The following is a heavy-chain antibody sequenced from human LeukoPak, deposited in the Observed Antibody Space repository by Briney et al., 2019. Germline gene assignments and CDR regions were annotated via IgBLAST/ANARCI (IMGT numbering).Heavy chain of an antibody. CDR2: INPSGGST. D-gene: IGHD1-26*01. CDR1: GYTFTSHY. Sequence: ASVEVSCKASGYTFTSHYMHWVRQAPGQGLEWMGIINPSGGSTSYAQKFQGRVSMTRDTSTSTVYMELSSLRSEDTAVYYCARDSPISGSYYGGLGYWGQGTLVTVSS. J-gene: IGHJ4*02. V-gene: IGHV1-46*01. CDR3: ARDSPISGSYYGGLGY.